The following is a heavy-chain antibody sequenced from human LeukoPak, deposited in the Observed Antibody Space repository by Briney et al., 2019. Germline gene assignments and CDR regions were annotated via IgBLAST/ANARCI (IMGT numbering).Heavy chain of an antibody. CDR3: ARADSSSSRLDC. CDR2: INSKSRYI. D-gene: IGHD6-6*01. V-gene: IGHV3-21*01. J-gene: IGHJ4*02. CDR1: GFTFDDYG. Sequence: PGGSLRLSCAASGFTFDDYGMNWVRQAPGKGLEWVSSINSKSRYIYYADSLKGRFTISRDNGKNSVYLQMNSLRAEDTAVYFCARADSSSSRLDCWGQGTLVTVSS.